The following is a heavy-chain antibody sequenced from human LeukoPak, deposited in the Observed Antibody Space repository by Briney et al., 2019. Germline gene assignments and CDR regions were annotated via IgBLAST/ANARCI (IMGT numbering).Heavy chain of an antibody. CDR2: INSDGSST. CDR1: GFTFDDYA. V-gene: IGHV3-74*01. J-gene: IGHJ4*02. Sequence: GGSLRLSCAASGFTFDDYAMHWVRQAPGKGLVWVSRINSDGSSTNYADSVKGRFTISRDNAKNTLYLQMNSLRAEDTAVYCCARVRWGWLPDYWGQGTLVTVSS. D-gene: IGHD4-23*01. CDR3: ARVRWGWLPDY.